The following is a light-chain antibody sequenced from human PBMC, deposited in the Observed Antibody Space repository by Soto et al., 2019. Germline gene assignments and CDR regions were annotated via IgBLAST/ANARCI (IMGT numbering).Light chain of an antibody. CDR1: QSISNY. V-gene: IGKV1-5*03. CDR3: QQYSGYLYT. Sequence: IQMTQSPSTLSASVGDRVTITCRASQSISNYLAWYQQKPGKAPKLLIYKASSLQSGVPSRFSGSGSGTEFTLTISSLQPDDFATYYCQQYSGYLYTFGQGTKLEIK. CDR2: KAS. J-gene: IGKJ2*01.